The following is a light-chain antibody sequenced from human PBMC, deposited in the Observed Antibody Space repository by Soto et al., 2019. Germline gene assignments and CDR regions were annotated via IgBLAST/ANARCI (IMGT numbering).Light chain of an antibody. CDR1: QDVSRY. V-gene: IGKV1-9*01. CDR3: QQLNSYVFA. Sequence: DIQLTQSPSFLSASVGDRVTITCRASQDVSRYLAWYQQKPGKAPNLLIYAASTLRSGVPSRFSGSGSETGFTLTISSLQPEYFATYYCQQLNSYVFAFGPGTKVYIK. CDR2: AAS. J-gene: IGKJ3*01.